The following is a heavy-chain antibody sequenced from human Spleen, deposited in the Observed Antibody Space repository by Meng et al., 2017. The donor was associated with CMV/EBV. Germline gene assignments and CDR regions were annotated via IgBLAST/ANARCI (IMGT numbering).Heavy chain of an antibody. CDR2: INSDGSST. V-gene: IGHV3-74*01. Sequence: GESLKISCAASGFTFSNYWMHWVRQAPGEGLVWVSHINSDGSSTTYAESVKGRFTISRDNAKNTLYLQMNSLRAEDTAIYFCARDPMTSGGMDGWGQGTTVTVSS. CDR3: ARDPMTSGGMDG. CDR1: GFTFSNYW. J-gene: IGHJ6*02. D-gene: IGHD2-21*02.